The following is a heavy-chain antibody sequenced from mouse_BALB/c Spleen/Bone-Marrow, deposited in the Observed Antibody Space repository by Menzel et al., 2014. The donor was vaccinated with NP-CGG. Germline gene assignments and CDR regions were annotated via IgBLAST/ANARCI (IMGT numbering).Heavy chain of an antibody. D-gene: IGHD2-14*01. CDR3: ARHREVQPFAY. Sequence: EVQRVESGGDLVKPGGSLKLSCAASGFTFSSYGMSWVRQTPDKRLEWVATISSGGSYTYYPDSVKGRFTISRDNAKNTLYLQMNSLKSEDTAMYYCARHREVQPFAYWGQGTLVTVSA. CDR1: GFTFSSYG. J-gene: IGHJ3*01. V-gene: IGHV5-6*01. CDR2: ISSGGSYT.